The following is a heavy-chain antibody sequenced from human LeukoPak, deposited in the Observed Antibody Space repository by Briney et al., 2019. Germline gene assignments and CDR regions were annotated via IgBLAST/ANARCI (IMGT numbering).Heavy chain of an antibody. Sequence: ASVKVSCKASGYTFTSYDINWVRQATGQRLEWMGWMNPNSGNTGYAQKFQGRVTMTRNTSISTAYMELSSLRSEDTAVYYCARRNMVRGVIIPDYWGQGTLVTVSS. D-gene: IGHD3-10*01. J-gene: IGHJ4*02. CDR3: ARRNMVRGVIIPDY. CDR1: GYTFTSYD. CDR2: MNPNSGNT. V-gene: IGHV1-8*01.